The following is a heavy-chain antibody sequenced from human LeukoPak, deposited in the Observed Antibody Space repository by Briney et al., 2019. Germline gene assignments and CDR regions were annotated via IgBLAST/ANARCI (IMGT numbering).Heavy chain of an antibody. CDR1: GYSISSGYY. D-gene: IGHD6-19*01. V-gene: IGHV4-38-2*02. Sequence: SETLSLTCTVSGYSISSGYYWGWIRQPPGKGLEWIGSIYHSGSTYYNPSLKSRVTISVDTSKNQFSLKLSSVTAADTAVYYCASGAVAGYYYYYMDVWGKGTTVTVSS. J-gene: IGHJ6*03. CDR2: IYHSGST. CDR3: ASGAVAGYYYYYMDV.